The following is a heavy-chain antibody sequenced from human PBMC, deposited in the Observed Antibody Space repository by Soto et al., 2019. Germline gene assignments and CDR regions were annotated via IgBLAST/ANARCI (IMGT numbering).Heavy chain of an antibody. D-gene: IGHD3-10*01. J-gene: IGHJ6*02. CDR3: TRSDYYGSGSYIYYYGMDV. CDR2: ISNDGSST. V-gene: IGHV3-74*01. CDR1: GFTFSSYW. Sequence: EVQLVESGGGLVQPGGSLRLSCAASGFTFSSYWMHWVRQAPGKGLVWVSRISNDGSSTSYADSVKGRFTISRYNAKNTLYLQMNSLRAEDTAVYYCTRSDYYGSGSYIYYYGMDVWGQGTTVTVSS.